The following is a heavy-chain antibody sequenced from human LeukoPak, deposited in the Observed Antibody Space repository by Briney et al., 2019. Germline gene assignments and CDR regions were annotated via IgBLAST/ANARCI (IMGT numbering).Heavy chain of an antibody. CDR2: IYYSGST. Sequence: PSETLSLTCTVSGGSISNKYWSWIRQPPGKGLEWIGYIYYSGSTNYNPSLKSRVTILVDTSKNQFSLKLSSVTAADTAVYYCAREAYCSGGSCYSNDPWGQGTLVTVSS. CDR3: AREAYCSGGSCYSNDP. CDR1: GGSISNKY. D-gene: IGHD2-15*01. J-gene: IGHJ5*02. V-gene: IGHV4-59*12.